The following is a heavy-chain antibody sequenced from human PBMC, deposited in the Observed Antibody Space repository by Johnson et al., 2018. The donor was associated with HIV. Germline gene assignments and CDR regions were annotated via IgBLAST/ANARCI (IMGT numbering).Heavy chain of an antibody. J-gene: IGHJ3*01. CDR1: GFTFNSYA. CDR2: ISGSGANT. V-gene: IGHV3-23*04. D-gene: IGHD1-26*01. Sequence: VQLVESGGGLVQPGGSLRLSCAVSGFTFNSYAMSWVRQAPGKGLEWVSAISGSGANTYYADSVKGRFTISRDNSKNTRYLQMNSLRAEDAAVYCCANSGLGGPMNWGQGTMVTVSS. CDR3: ANSGLGGPMN.